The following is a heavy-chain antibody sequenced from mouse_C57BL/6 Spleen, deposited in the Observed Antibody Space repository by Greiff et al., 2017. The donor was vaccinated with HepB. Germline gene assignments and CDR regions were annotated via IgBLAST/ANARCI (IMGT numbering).Heavy chain of an antibody. CDR2: ISYDGSN. D-gene: IGHD2-4*01. CDR3: TSYDYDGGWYFDV. CDR1: GYSITSGYY. Sequence: EVQLQESGPGLVKPSQSLSLTCSVTGYSITSGYYWNWIRQFPGNKLEWMGYISYDGSNNYNPSLKNRISITRDTSKNQFFLKLNSVTTEDTATYYCTSYDYDGGWYFDVWGTGTTVTVSS. J-gene: IGHJ1*03. V-gene: IGHV3-6*01.